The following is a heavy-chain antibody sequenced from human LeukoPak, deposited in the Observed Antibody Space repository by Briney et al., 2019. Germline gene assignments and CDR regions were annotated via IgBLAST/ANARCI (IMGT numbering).Heavy chain of an antibody. V-gene: IGHV4-59*01. J-gene: IGHJ6*03. D-gene: IGHD3-22*01. Sequence: SQTLSLTCTVSGGSISSYYWSWIRQPPGKGLEWIGYIYYSGSTNYNPSLKSRVTISVDTSKNQFSLKLSSVTAADTAVYYCARVVVEEDLLYYYYYMDVWGKGTTVTVSS. CDR1: GGSISSYY. CDR2: IYYSGST. CDR3: ARVVVEEDLLYYYYYMDV.